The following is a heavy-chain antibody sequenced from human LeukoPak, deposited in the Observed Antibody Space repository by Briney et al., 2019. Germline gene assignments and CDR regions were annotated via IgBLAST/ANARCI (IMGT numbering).Heavy chain of an antibody. CDR3: AMNSLLSIYNWFDP. Sequence: SETLSLTSTVSGDSIRRTNYYWGWIRQPPGKGLEWIGWIYYSGSTFYNPSLNSRVTISVDTSKNQFSLKLSSVTASDTAVYYCAMNSLLSIYNWFDPGLQGTLVTVSS. CDR1: GDSIRRTNYY. J-gene: IGHJ5*02. V-gene: IGHV4-39*01. D-gene: IGHD2/OR15-2a*01. CDR2: IYYSGST.